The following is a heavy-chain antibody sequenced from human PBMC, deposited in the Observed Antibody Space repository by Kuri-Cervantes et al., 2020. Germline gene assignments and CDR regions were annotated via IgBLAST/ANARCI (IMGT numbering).Heavy chain of an antibody. D-gene: IGHD6-6*01. J-gene: IGHJ4*02. Sequence: GGSLRLSCAASGFTFSNPAMSWARQAPGKGLEWVSAISGSGGSTYYADSVKGRFTISRDNAKNSLYLQMNSLRAEDTAVYYCAKVGRSTRPGYWGQGTLVTVSS. CDR1: GFTFSNPA. V-gene: IGHV3-23*01. CDR2: ISGSGGST. CDR3: AKVGRSTRPGY.